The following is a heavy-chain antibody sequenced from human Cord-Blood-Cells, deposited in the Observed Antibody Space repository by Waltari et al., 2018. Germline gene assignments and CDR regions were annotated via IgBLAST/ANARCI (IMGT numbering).Heavy chain of an antibody. CDR2: FDPEDGET. Sequence: QVQLVQSGAEVKKPGASVKVSCKVSGSTLPELSMPWVRQAPGKGLEWMGGFDPEDGETIYAQKFQGRVTMTEDTSTDTAYMELSSLRSEDTAVYYCATVDYGDYVARYSGFDPWGQGTLVTVSS. CDR3: ATVDYGDYVARYSGFDP. D-gene: IGHD4-17*01. V-gene: IGHV1-24*01. CDR1: GSTLPELS. J-gene: IGHJ5*02.